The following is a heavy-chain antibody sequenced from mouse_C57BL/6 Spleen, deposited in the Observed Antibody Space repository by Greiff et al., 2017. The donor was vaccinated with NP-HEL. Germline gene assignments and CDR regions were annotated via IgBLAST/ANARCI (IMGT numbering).Heavy chain of an antibody. CDR2: IDPSDSET. D-gene: IGHD2-3*01. Sequence: QVQLQQPGAELVRPGSSVKLSCKASGYTFTSYWMHWVKQRPIQGLEWIGNIDPSDSETHYNQKFKDKATLTVDKSSSTAYMQLSSLTSEDSAVYYCARSDGYGLYYAMDYWGQGTSVTVSS. V-gene: IGHV1-52*01. CDR3: ARSDGYGLYYAMDY. CDR1: GYTFTSYW. J-gene: IGHJ4*01.